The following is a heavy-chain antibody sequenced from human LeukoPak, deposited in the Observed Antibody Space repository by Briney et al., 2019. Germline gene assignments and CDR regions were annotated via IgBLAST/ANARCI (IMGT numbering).Heavy chain of an antibody. D-gene: IGHD3-22*01. CDR2: INHSGST. V-gene: IGHV4-34*01. Sequence: SETLSLTCAVYGGSFSGYYWSWIRQPPGKGLEWIGEINHSGSTNYNPSLKSRVTISVDTSKNQFSLKLSSVTAADTAVYSCARGSPAYGDSSGYYYFAYWGQGPLVTVSS. CDR1: GGSFSGYY. CDR3: ARGSPAYGDSSGYYYFAY. J-gene: IGHJ4*02.